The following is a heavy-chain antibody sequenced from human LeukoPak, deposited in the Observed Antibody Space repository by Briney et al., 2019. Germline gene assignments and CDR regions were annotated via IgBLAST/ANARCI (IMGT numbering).Heavy chain of an antibody. D-gene: IGHD7-27*01. CDR3: AIDCDTNWGFSSPSTF. Sequence: GRSLRLSCAASGFTFSNYAMHWVRQAPGKGLEWVAIISYDGSNKYYADSVKGRFTISRDNSKNTLFLQMNSLRAEDTAVYYCAIDCDTNWGFSSPSTFWGQGTLVTVSS. CDR2: ISYDGSNK. CDR1: GFTFSNYA. V-gene: IGHV3-30*04. J-gene: IGHJ4*02.